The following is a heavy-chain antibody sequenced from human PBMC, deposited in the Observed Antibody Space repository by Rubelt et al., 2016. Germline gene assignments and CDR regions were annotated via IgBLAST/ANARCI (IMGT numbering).Heavy chain of an antibody. V-gene: IGHV4-39*01. CDR3: ASHIDGYGYY. Sequence: QLQLQESGPGLVKPSETLSLTCTVSGGSISSSSYYWGWIRHPPGKGLEWIGSIYYSGSTYYNPSLKSRVTISVDTSKNQFSLKLSSVTAADTAVYYCASHIDGYGYYWGQGTLVTVSS. J-gene: IGHJ4*02. D-gene: IGHD5-24*01. CDR1: GGSISSSSYY. CDR2: IYYSGST.